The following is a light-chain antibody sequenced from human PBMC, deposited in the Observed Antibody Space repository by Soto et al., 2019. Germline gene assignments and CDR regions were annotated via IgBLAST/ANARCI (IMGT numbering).Light chain of an antibody. CDR1: QGISSY. CDR2: AAS. V-gene: IGKV1-9*01. Sequence: DIQMTQSPSTLSASVGDRVTITCRASQGISSYLALYQQKPGKAPKLLIYAASTLQSGVPSRFSGSESGTEFTLTISSLQPEDFATYYCQQLNTYPLTFGGGTKVDI. CDR3: QQLNTYPLT. J-gene: IGKJ4*01.